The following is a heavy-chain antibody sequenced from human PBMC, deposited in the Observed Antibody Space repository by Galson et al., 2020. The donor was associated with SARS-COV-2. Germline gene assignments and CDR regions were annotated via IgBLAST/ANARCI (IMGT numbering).Heavy chain of an antibody. D-gene: IGHD3-10*01. Sequence: SETPSLTCTVSGGSIGSYYWHWIRQPAGETLEWIGRIYTTGSTYYNPSLKSRVSMSLDKSKNQFSLKLASVTAADTAMYYCGRTQGSQNIDYWGQGTLVTVSS. CDR2: IYTTGST. V-gene: IGHV4-4*07. CDR3: GRTQGSQNIDY. J-gene: IGHJ4*02. CDR1: GGSIGSYY.